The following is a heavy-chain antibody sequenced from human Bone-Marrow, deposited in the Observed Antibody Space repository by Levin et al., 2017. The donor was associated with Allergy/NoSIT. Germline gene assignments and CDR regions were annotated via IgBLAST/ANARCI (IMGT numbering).Heavy chain of an antibody. CDR2: ISGSGGST. V-gene: IGHV3-23*01. Sequence: PGGSLRLSCAASGFTFSSYAMSWVRQAPGKGLEWVSAISGSGGSTYYADSVKGRFTISRDNSKNTLYLQMNSLRAEDTAVYYCAKWGDGYNWLGGMDVWGQGTTVTVSS. D-gene: IGHD5-24*01. J-gene: IGHJ6*02. CDR3: AKWGDGYNWLGGMDV. CDR1: GFTFSSYA.